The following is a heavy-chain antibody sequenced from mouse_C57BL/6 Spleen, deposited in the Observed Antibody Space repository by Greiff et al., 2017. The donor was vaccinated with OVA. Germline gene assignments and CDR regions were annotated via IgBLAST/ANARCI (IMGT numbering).Heavy chain of an antibody. D-gene: IGHD2-3*01. J-gene: IGHJ1*03. CDR3: VRHIDGYYNFDV. CDR1: GFSFNTYA. V-gene: IGHV10-1*01. CDR2: IRSKSNNYAT. Sequence: EVQLVESGGGLVQPKGSLKLSCAASGFSFNTYAMNWVRQAPGKGLEWVARIRSKSNNYATYYADSVKDRFTISRDDSESMLYLQMNNLKTEDTAMYYCVRHIDGYYNFDVWGTGTTVTVSS.